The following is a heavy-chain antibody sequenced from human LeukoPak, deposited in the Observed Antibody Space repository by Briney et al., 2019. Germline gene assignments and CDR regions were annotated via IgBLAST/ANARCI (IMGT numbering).Heavy chain of an antibody. CDR3: TRRPRGVAKVNWFDP. CDR2: INHSGST. V-gene: IGHV4-34*01. J-gene: IGHJ5*02. CDR1: GGSFSGYY. Sequence: SETLSVTCAVYGGSFSGYYGSWICQPPGKGLEWIGEINHSGSTNYNPSLKSRVTISVDTSKNQFSLKLSSVTAADTAVYYCTRRPRGVAKVNWFDPWAQRPVLPVSS. D-gene: IGHD3-10*01.